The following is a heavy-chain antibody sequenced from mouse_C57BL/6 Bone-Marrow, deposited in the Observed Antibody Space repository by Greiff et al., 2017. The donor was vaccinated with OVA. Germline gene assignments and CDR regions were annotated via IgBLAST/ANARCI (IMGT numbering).Heavy chain of an antibody. CDR3: AREEGYYWYFDV. V-gene: IGHV5-4*01. Sequence: EVQGVESGGGLVKPGGSLKLSCAASGFTFSSYAMSWVRQTPEKRLEWVATISDGGSYTYYPDNVKGRFTISRDNAKNSLYLQMSHLKSEDTAMYYCAREEGYYWYFDVWGTGTTVTVSS. J-gene: IGHJ1*03. D-gene: IGHD2-2*01. CDR2: ISDGGSYT. CDR1: GFTFSSYA.